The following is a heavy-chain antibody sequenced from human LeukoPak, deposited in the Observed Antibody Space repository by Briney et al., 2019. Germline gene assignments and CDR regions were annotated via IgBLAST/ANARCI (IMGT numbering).Heavy chain of an antibody. CDR2: IYYSGST. CDR1: GGSISSYY. CDR3: ARCLMGIAAAINWFDP. Sequence: SETLSLTCTVSGGSISSYYWIWIRQPPGKGLEWIGHIYYSGSTNYNPSLKSRITMSVDTSKNQFSLKLSSVTAADTAVYYCARCLMGIAAAINWFDPWGQGTLVTVSS. V-gene: IGHV4-59*12. J-gene: IGHJ5*02. D-gene: IGHD6-13*01.